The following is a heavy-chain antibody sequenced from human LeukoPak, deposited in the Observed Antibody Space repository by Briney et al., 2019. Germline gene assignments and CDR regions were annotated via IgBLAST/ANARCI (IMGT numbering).Heavy chain of an antibody. CDR1: GGSINSYY. Sequence: SETLSLTCTVSGGSINSYYWSWIRQPPGKGLEWIGFVYYSGSINYNPSLKSRVTISVDTSNNQFSLKLSSVTAADTAVYYCARLSRIAAAGAYSYHSMDVWAKGPRSPSP. CDR2: VYYSGSI. J-gene: IGHJ6*02. V-gene: IGHV4-59*13. CDR3: ARLSRIAAAGAYSYHSMDV. D-gene: IGHD6-13*01.